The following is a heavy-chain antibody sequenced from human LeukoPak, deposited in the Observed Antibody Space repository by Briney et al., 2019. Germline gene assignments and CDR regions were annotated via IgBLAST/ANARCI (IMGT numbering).Heavy chain of an antibody. CDR2: IWYDGSNK. V-gene: IGHV3-33*01. CDR3: ARDLPRTRITMVRGAADYMDV. J-gene: IGHJ6*03. CDR1: GFTFSSYG. Sequence: TGGSLRLSCAASGFTFSSYGMHWVRQAPGKGLEWVAVIWYDGSNKYYADSVKGRFTISRDNSKNTLNLQMNSLRAEDTAVYYCARDLPRTRITMVRGAADYMDVWGKGTTVTVSS. D-gene: IGHD3-10*01.